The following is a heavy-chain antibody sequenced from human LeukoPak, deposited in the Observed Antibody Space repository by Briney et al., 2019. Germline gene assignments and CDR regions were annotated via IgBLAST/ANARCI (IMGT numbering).Heavy chain of an antibody. CDR3: ARGNYYYYYGMDV. CDR2: ITYSGST. Sequence: PSETLSLTCSVSGGGISSYYWSWIRQSPGKGLEWIGYITYSGSTNYNPSLKSRVTVSVDTSKNQFSLKLSSVTDADTAVYYCARGNYYYYYGMDVWGQGTTVTVSS. CDR1: GGGISSYY. J-gene: IGHJ6*02. V-gene: IGHV4-59*12.